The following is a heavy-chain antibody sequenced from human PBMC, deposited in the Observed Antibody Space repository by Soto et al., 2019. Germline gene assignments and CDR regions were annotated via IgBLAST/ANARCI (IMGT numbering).Heavy chain of an antibody. CDR2: ISGSGGST. Sequence: GGSLRLSCAASGFTFSSYAMSWVRQAPGKGLEWVSAISGSGGSTYYADSVKGRFTISRDNSKNTLYLQMNSMRAEDTAVYYCVKEGYCGSPFRNFDYWGQGTLVTVSS. J-gene: IGHJ4*02. V-gene: IGHV3-23*01. CDR1: GFTFSSYA. D-gene: IGHD2-2*01. CDR3: VKEGYCGSPFRNFDY.